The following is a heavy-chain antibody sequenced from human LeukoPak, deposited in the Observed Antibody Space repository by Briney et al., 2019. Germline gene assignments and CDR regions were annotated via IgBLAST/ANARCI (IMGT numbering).Heavy chain of an antibody. Sequence: GGSLRLSCAASGFTFSDYWMSRVRQAPGKGLEWVANIKEDGCEKYYVDSVKGRFTISRDSAKNSLFLQMNSLRAEDTAVYYCARASRGIAANLCFDYWGQGILVTVSS. D-gene: IGHD6-25*01. V-gene: IGHV3-7*01. J-gene: IGHJ4*02. CDR2: IKEDGCEK. CDR1: GFTFSDYW. CDR3: ARASRGIAANLCFDY.